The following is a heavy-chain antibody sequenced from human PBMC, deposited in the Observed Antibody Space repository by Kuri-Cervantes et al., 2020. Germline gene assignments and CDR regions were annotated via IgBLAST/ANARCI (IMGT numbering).Heavy chain of an antibody. J-gene: IGHJ5*01. CDR3: VREGRYPDS. CDR2: MNPNSGNT. CDR1: GYTFTGYY. Sequence: ASVKVSCKASGYTFTGYYMHWVRQAPGQGLEWMGWMNPNSGNTGYAQKFQGRVTMTRNTSISTAYMELSSLRSEDTAVYYCVREGRYPDSWGQGTLVTVSS. D-gene: IGHD1-14*01. V-gene: IGHV1-8*02.